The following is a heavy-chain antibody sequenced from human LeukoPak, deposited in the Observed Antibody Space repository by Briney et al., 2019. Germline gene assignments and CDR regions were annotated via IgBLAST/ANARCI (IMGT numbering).Heavy chain of an antibody. Sequence: ASVKVSCKASGYTFTSYYMHWVRQAPGQGLEWMGIINPSGGSTSYAQKFQGRVTMTRDTSTSTVYMELSSLRSEDTAVYYCASRYCSSTSCLYAFDIWGQGTMVTVSS. J-gene: IGHJ3*02. CDR2: INPSGGST. CDR3: ASRYCSSTSCLYAFDI. D-gene: IGHD2-2*01. CDR1: GYTFTSYY. V-gene: IGHV1-46*01.